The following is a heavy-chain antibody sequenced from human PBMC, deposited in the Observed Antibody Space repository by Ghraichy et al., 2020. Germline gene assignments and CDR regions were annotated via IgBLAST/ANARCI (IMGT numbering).Heavy chain of an antibody. V-gene: IGHV4-38-2*02. D-gene: IGHD5-18*01. J-gene: IGHJ5*02. CDR2: IYHSGST. CDR3: ARGDTGYSYGSFDP. Sequence: SETLSLTCTVSGYAISSGYYWGWIRQPPGKGLEWIGSIYHSGSTYYNPSLKSRVTISVDTSKNQFSLKLRSVTAADTAVYYCARGDTGYSYGSFDPWGQGTLVTVSS. CDR1: GYAISSGYY.